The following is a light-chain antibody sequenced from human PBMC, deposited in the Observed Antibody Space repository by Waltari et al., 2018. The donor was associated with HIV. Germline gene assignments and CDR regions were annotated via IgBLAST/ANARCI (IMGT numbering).Light chain of an antibody. CDR3: QETYSPTRA. V-gene: IGKV3-11*01. CDR1: QSVSSY. Sequence: EIVLTQSPATLSLSPGERATLSCRASQSVSSYLAWYQQKPGQAPRLLIYDASNRATGIPARFSGSGSGTDFTLTISSLEPEDFAVYYCQETYSPTRAFGQGTKLEIK. J-gene: IGKJ2*01. CDR2: DAS.